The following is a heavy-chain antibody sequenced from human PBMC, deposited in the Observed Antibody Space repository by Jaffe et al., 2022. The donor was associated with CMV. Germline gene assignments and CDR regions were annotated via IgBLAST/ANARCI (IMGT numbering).Heavy chain of an antibody. CDR2: IRSKAYGGTT. J-gene: IGHJ2*01. CDR1: GFTFGDYA. D-gene: IGHD1-26*01. CDR3: TRSLDLWELLLYFDL. V-gene: IGHV3-49*05. Sequence: EVQLVESGGGLVKPGRSLRLSCTASGFTFGDYAMSWFRQAPGKGLEWVGFIRSKAYGGTTEYAASVKGRFTISRDDSKSIAYLQMNSLKTEDTAVYYCTRSLDLWELLLYFDLWGRGTLVTVSS.